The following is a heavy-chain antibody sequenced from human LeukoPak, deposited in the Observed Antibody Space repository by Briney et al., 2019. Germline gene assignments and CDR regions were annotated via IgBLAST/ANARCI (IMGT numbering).Heavy chain of an antibody. CDR2: ISRNSRYI. CDR3: ATRKLGNDY. CDR1: GFTFSTYS. V-gene: IGHV3-21*04. Sequence: PGGSLRLSCAASGFTFSTYSMNWVRQAPGKGLEWVSSISRNSRYIYNADSMRGRFTISRDNAKNSLYLQMNSLKPEDTAVYYCATRKLGNDYWGQGTLVTVSS. J-gene: IGHJ4*02. D-gene: IGHD7-27*01.